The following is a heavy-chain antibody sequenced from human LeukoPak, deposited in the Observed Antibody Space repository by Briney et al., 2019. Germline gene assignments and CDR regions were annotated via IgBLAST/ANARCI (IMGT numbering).Heavy chain of an antibody. Sequence: PGGSLRLSCAASGFTFTTYSMNWVRQAPGKGLEWVSSISGSSSYIYYADSVKGRFTISRDNSKNTLYLQMNSLRAEDTAAYYCAKENYGGNSIVDYWGQGTLVTVSS. V-gene: IGHV3-21*04. CDR2: ISGSSSYI. D-gene: IGHD4-23*01. CDR3: AKENYGGNSIVDY. J-gene: IGHJ4*02. CDR1: GFTFTTYS.